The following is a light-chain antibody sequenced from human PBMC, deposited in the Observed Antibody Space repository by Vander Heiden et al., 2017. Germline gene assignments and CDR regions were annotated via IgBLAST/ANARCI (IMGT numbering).Light chain of an antibody. CDR3: QQDDSTPIT. CDR1: QSVLYSSNNKNY. Sequence: DIVMTQSPYSLAVSLGERATINCKSSQSVLYSSNNKNYLAWYQQKPGQPPKLLIYWASTRESGVPDRFSGSGSGTDFTLTISSLQAEDVAVYYCQQDDSTPITFGQGTQLEIK. CDR2: WAS. J-gene: IGKJ5*01. V-gene: IGKV4-1*01.